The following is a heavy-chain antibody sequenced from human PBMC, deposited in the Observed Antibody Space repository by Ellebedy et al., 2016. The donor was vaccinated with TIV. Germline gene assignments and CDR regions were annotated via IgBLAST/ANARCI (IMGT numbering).Heavy chain of an antibody. V-gene: IGHV3-66*01. D-gene: IGHD4-17*01. CDR2: IYSGGGT. CDR1: GFSVSGHF. J-gene: IGHJ5*02. CDR3: ARDPGGGGAYGDNWFDP. Sequence: GGSLRLSCAVSGFSVSGHFMSWVRQAPGKGLEWVSIIYSGGGTNYTDSVRGRFTISRDDSKNTLSLQMNSLRAEDTAVYYCARDPGGGGAYGDNWFDPWGRGNLVTVSS.